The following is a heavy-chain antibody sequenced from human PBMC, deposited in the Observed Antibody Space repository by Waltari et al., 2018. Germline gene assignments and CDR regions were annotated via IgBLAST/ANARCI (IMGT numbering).Heavy chain of an antibody. CDR3: ARPAQWLLYGMDV. CDR1: GYSISSGYY. V-gene: IGHV4-38-2*01. D-gene: IGHD5-12*01. Sequence: QVQLQESGPGLVKPSETLSLTCAVSGYSISSGYYWGWIRQPPGKGLEWIGSIYHSGSTYYNPSLKSRVTISVDTSKNQFSLKLSSVTAADTAVYYCARPAQWLLYGMDVWGQGTTVTVSS. CDR2: IYHSGST. J-gene: IGHJ6*02.